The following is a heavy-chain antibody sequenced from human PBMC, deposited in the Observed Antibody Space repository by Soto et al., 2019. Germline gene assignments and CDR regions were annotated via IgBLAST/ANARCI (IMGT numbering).Heavy chain of an antibody. CDR2: ISGSGRTI. CDR3: AKVGPSYYYGMDV. J-gene: IGHJ6*02. Sequence: GSLRLSCAASGLDFSSEVMCWVRQAPGKGLEWVSSISGSGRTIYHADSMRGRFAISRDNSKNSLYLQLNNLRVDDTAVYYCAKVGPSYYYGMDVWGQGTTVTVSS. V-gene: IGHV3-23*01. D-gene: IGHD1-26*01. CDR1: GLDFSSEV.